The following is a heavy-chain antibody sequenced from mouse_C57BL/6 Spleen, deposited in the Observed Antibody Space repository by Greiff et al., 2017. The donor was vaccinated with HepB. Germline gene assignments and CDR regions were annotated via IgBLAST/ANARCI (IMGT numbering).Heavy chain of an antibody. J-gene: IGHJ2*01. D-gene: IGHD2-4*01. CDR2: IYPGDGDT. Sequence: QVQLQQSGPELVKPGASVKISCKASGYAFSSSWMNWVKQRPGKGLEWIGRIYPGDGDTNYNGKFKGKATLTADKSSSTAYMQLSSLTSEDSAVYFCARSTPGGYYDDDDRAFDYWGQGTTLTVSS. CDR3: ARSTPGGYYDDDDRAFDY. CDR1: GYAFSSSW. V-gene: IGHV1-82*01.